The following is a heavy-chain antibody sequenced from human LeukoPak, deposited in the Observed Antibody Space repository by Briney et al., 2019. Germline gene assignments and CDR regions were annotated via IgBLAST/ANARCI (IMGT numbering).Heavy chain of an antibody. CDR3: ARSWQQLAYYYMDV. CDR2: IIPIFGTA. CDR1: GGTFISYA. Sequence: GASVKVSCKASGGTFISYAISWVRQAPGQGLEWMGGIIPIFGTANYAQKFQGRVTMTRNTSISTAYMELSSLRSEDTAVYYCARSWQQLAYYYMDVWGKGTTVTVSS. D-gene: IGHD6-13*01. V-gene: IGHV1-69*05. J-gene: IGHJ6*03.